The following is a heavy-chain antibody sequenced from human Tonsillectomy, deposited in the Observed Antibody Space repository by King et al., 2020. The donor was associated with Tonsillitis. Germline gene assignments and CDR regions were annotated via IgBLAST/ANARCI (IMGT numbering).Heavy chain of an antibody. CDR3: ASGLWFGELLYY. Sequence: VQLVESGGGLIQPGGSLRLSCAASGFTVSSNYMSWVRQAPGKGLEWVSIIYSGGNTYYADSMKGRFTISRDNSKNTLFLQMNSLRAEDTAVYYCASGLWFGELLYYWGQGTLVTVSS. CDR2: IYSGGNT. D-gene: IGHD3-10*01. CDR1: GFTVSSNY. J-gene: IGHJ4*02. V-gene: IGHV3-66*01.